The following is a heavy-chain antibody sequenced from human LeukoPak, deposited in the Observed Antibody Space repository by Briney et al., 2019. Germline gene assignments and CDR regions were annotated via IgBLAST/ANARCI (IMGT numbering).Heavy chain of an antibody. CDR3: ARELGAYAT. V-gene: IGHV6-1*01. CDR1: GHSLSSKSPA. D-gene: IGHD4-17*01. J-gene: IGHJ5*02. CDR2: TYYRSTWYN. Sequence: QTLSLTCALSGHSLSSKSPAWNWIRQSPSRGLEWLERTYYRSTWYNDYAVSVKSRIPINPNTSNSQSSLQLNSVTRKDTAVYYCARELGAYATWGQGTLVTVSS.